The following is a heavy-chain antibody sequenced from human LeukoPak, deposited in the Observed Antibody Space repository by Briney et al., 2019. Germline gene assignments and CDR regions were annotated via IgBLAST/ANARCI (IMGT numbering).Heavy chain of an antibody. J-gene: IGHJ4*02. CDR1: GFTFSNFW. Sequence: GGSLRLSCAAYGFTFSNFWMTWVRQAPGKGLEWVAHIKQDGSEKDYVDSVKGRFTISRDNAKNSLYLQMNSLRAEDTAVYYCARDRYSNSYWGQGTLVTVSS. V-gene: IGHV3-7*01. D-gene: IGHD4-11*01. CDR3: ARDRYSNSY. CDR2: IKQDGSEK.